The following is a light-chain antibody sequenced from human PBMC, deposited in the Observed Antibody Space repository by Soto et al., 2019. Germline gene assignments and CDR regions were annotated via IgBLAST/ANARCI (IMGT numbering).Light chain of an antibody. V-gene: IGKV1-5*01. CDR1: QTISGR. CDR2: DAS. Sequence: DIPMTQFPSTLSASVGDTVSVTCRASQTISGRLAWYQQQPGKAPHLIIYDASTLESGVSSRFSGSGSGTEFTLTINSLQTHDFATYYCQQYETYHRTFGQGTKVEVK. CDR3: QQYETYHRT. J-gene: IGKJ1*01.